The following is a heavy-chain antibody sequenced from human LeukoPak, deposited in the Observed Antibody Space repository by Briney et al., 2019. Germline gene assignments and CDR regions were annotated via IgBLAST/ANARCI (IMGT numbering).Heavy chain of an antibody. D-gene: IGHD2-21*02. J-gene: IGHJ4*02. Sequence: TSETLSLTCTVSGYSISSGYYWGWIRQPPGKGLEWIGSIYHSGSTYYNPSLKSRVTISVDTSKNQFSLKLSSVTAADTAVYYCARHLCRAAYCSGDFYFDYWGQGTLVTVSS. CDR3: ARHLCRAAYCSGDFYFDY. V-gene: IGHV4-38-2*02. CDR2: IYHSGST. CDR1: GYSISSGYY.